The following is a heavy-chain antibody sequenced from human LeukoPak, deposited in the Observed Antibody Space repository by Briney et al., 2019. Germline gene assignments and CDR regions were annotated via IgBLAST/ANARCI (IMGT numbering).Heavy chain of an antibody. D-gene: IGHD2-2*01. CDR1: GFTFSDYG. CDR2: IRSDGSTK. V-gene: IGHV3-30*02. Sequence: PGGSLRLSCAASGFTFSDYGMNWVRQAPGKGLVWVAFIRSDGSTKYYADSVKGRFTISRDNSKNTLYLQMNSLRPEDTALYYCAKDLPAAYFDYWGQGTLVTVSS. J-gene: IGHJ4*02. CDR3: AKDLPAAYFDY.